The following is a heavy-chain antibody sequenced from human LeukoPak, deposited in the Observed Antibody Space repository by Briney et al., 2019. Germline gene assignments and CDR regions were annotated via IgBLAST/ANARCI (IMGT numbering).Heavy chain of an antibody. CDR2: IISSGRNI. CDR3: ARDASRGLLSDY. D-gene: IGHD3-10*01. V-gene: IGHV3-21*01. Sequence: GGSLRLSFAASGFTFSSYGMNWVRQAPGKGREWVSSIISSGRNIFYLDSVTGRFTLSRDKYNHSLFLQMNNLRAEDPAVYYCARDASRGLLSDYWGQGTLVTVSS. J-gene: IGHJ4*02. CDR1: GFTFSSYG.